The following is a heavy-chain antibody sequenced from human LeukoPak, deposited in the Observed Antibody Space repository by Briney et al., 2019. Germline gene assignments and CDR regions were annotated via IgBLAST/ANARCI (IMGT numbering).Heavy chain of an antibody. D-gene: IGHD2-15*01. CDR2: IYYSGST. CDR1: GGSISSGGYY. Sequence: SETLSLTCTVSGGSISSGGYYWSWIRQHPGKGLEWIGYIYYSGSTYYNPSLKSRVTISVDTSKNQFSLKLSSVTAADTAVYYCARVRYEYCSGGSCYDFDYWGQGTLVTVFS. V-gene: IGHV4-31*03. CDR3: ARVRYEYCSGGSCYDFDY. J-gene: IGHJ4*02.